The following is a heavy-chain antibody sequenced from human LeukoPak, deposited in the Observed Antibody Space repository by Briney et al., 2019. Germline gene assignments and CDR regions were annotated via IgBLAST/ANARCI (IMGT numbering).Heavy chain of an antibody. Sequence: GSSVKVSCKASGGTFSSYAISWVRQAPGQGLEWMGGIIPIFGTANYAQKFQGRVTITADESTSTAYMELSSLRSEDTAVYYCARGGTVTGRGSNWFDPWGQGTTVTVSS. D-gene: IGHD4-17*01. CDR3: ARGGTVTGRGSNWFDP. V-gene: IGHV1-69*01. CDR2: IIPIFGTA. CDR1: GGTFSSYA. J-gene: IGHJ5*01.